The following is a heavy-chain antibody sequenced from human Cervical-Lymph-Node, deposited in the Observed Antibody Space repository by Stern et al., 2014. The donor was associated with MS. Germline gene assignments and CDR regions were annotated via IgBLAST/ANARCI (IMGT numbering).Heavy chain of an antibody. Sequence: EMQLVESGGGLVKPGGSLRLSCAASGFTFSSYSMNWVRQAPGKVLGWVSSISSSSSYIYYADSVKGRFTISRDNAKNSLYLQMNSLRAEDTAVYYCAREEYYYDSSGYSVWGQGTTVTVSS. CDR1: GFTFSSYS. J-gene: IGHJ6*02. CDR3: AREEYYYDSSGYSV. D-gene: IGHD3-22*01. V-gene: IGHV3-21*01. CDR2: ISSSSSYI.